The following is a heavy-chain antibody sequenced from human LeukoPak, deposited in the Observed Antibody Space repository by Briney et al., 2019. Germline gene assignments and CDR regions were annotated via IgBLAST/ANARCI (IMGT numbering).Heavy chain of an antibody. D-gene: IGHD6-13*01. CDR3: AKIRSEQLVRMGFDH. CDR2: MSGSGGST. J-gene: IGHJ4*02. CDR1: GLTFSTYA. Sequence: GGSLTLSCAASGLTFSTYAMSWVRQAPGKGLEWVSTMSGSGGSTYYAQSVKGRFTISRDSSKNTLPLKMNRLRAEDTAIYYCAKIRSEQLVRMGFDHWGQGTLVTVSS. V-gene: IGHV3-23*01.